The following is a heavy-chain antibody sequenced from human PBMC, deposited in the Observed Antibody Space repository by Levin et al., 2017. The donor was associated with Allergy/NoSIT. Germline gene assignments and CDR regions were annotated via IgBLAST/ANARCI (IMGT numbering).Heavy chain of an antibody. Sequence: NPSETLSLTCTVSGGSISSYYWSWIRQPPGKGLEWIGYIYYSGRTNNNPSLKSRVTISVDTSKNQFSLKLSSVTAADTAVYYCARVVRRDYYYYYMDVWGKGTTVTVSS. J-gene: IGHJ6*03. CDR1: GGSISSYY. V-gene: IGHV4-59*01. CDR2: IYYSGRT. CDR3: ARVVRRDYYYYYMDV. D-gene: IGHD2-2*01.